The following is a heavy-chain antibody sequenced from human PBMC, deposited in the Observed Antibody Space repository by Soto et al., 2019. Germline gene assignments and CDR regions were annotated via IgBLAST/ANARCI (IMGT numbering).Heavy chain of an antibody. CDR2: IGGNVGST. CDR3: PKVYSHFWSGNPYFFDY. J-gene: IGHJ4*02. CDR1: GFSFSRCA. D-gene: IGHD3-3*02. Sequence: XGSLRLSCAACGFSFSRCAMTWVRQAPGKGLEWVSTIGGNVGSTYYADSVKGRFTISRDNSKTTLYLQMNSLRAEDTAVYYCPKVYSHFWSGNPYFFDYWGQGTLVTVSS. V-gene: IGHV3-23*01.